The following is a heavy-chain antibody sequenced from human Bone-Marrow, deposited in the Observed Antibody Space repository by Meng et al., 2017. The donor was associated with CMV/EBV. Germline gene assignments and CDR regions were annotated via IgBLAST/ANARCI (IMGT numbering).Heavy chain of an antibody. CDR2: IYYSGST. Sequence: SETLSLTCTVSGGPISSSSYYWGWIRQPPGTGLEWIGSIYYSGSTYYNLSLKSRVTISVDPSKNQFSRKLSSVTAADTAVYYCARDGARPRYCSRTSCREYYFDYWGQGTMVTVSS. CDR3: ARDGARPRYCSRTSCREYYFDY. CDR1: GGPISSSSYY. V-gene: IGHV4-39*02. D-gene: IGHD2-2*01. J-gene: IGHJ4*02.